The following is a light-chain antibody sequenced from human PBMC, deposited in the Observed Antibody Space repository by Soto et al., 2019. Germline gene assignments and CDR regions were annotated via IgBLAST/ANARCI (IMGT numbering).Light chain of an antibody. J-gene: IGLJ1*01. Sequence: QSVLTLPHSASGTPGQRVTISCSGSSSNIGSNYVYWYQHFPGTAPKLLIYRINQRPSGVPDRFSGSKSGTSASLAISGLRSEDEADYYGAAWDDSLSGYVVGTGTKXT. CDR3: AAWDDSLSGYV. V-gene: IGLV1-47*01. CDR2: RIN. CDR1: SSNIGSNY.